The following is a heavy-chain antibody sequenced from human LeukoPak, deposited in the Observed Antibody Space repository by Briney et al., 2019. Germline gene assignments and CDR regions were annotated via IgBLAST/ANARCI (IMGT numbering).Heavy chain of an antibody. CDR3: TTAPAGYGLDDY. CDR2: IRYDGSNK. D-gene: IGHD3-16*01. V-gene: IGHV3-30*02. CDR1: GFTFSSYG. J-gene: IGHJ4*02. Sequence: GGSLRLSCAASGFTFSSYGMHWVRQAPGKGLEWVAFIRYDGSNKYYADSVKGRFTISRDNSKNTLYLQMNSLKTEDTAVYYCTTAPAGYGLDDYWGQGTLVTVSS.